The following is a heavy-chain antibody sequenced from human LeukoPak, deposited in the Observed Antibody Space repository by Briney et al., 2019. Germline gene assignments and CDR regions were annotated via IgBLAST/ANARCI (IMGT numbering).Heavy chain of an antibody. CDR2: IWYDGSNK. CDR1: GFTFSSYG. D-gene: IGHD3-22*01. J-gene: IGHJ5*02. CDR3: AREVCGYYDSSGDYWFDP. V-gene: IGHV3-33*01. Sequence: TGRSERLSCAASGFTFSSYGMHWVRQAPGKGLEWVAVIWYDGSNKYYADSVKGRFTISRDNSKNTLYLQMNSLRAGDTAVYYCAREVCGYYDSSGDYWFDPWGQGTLVTVPS.